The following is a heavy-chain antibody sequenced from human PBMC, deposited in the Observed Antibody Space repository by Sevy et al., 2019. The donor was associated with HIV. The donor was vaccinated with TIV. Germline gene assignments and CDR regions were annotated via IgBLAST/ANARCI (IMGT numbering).Heavy chain of an antibody. Sequence: GGSLRLSCAASGFTFSSYAMSWVRHAPGKGLEWVSAISGSGGSTYYADSVKGRFTISRDNSKNTLYLQMNSLRAEDTAVYYCAKGEKVDTAMVYFDYWGQGTLVTVSS. CDR1: GFTFSSYA. D-gene: IGHD5-18*01. V-gene: IGHV3-23*01. CDR3: AKGEKVDTAMVYFDY. J-gene: IGHJ4*02. CDR2: ISGSGGST.